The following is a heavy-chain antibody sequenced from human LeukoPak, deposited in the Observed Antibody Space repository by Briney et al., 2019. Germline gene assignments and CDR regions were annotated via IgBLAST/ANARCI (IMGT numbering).Heavy chain of an antibody. Sequence: KTSETLSLTCTVSGGSISSYYWSWIRQPPGKGPEWIGYIYYSGSTNYNPSLKSRVTISVDTSKNQFSLKLSSVTAADTAVYYCARRRAAFDIWGQGTMVTVSS. CDR1: GGSISSYY. CDR2: IYYSGST. V-gene: IGHV4-59*08. J-gene: IGHJ3*02. CDR3: ARRRAAFDI.